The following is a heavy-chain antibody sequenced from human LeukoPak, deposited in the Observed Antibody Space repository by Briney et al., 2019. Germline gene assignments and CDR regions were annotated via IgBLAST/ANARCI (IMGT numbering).Heavy chain of an antibody. D-gene: IGHD3-3*01. CDR3: ARLYYDFWSGYLYYFDY. V-gene: IGHV3-74*01. J-gene: IGHJ4*02. CDR2: INSDGSST. CDR1: GFTFSSYW. Sequence: GGSLRLSCAASGFTFSSYWMSWVRQAPGKGLVWVSRINSDGSSTSYADSVKGRFTISRDNAKNTLYLQMNSLRAEDTAVYYCARLYYDFWSGYLYYFDYWGQGTLVTVSS.